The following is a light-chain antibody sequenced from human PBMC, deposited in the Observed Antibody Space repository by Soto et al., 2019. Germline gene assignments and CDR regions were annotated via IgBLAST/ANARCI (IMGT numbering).Light chain of an antibody. CDR2: AAS. CDR1: QGISGY. V-gene: IGKV1-9*01. Sequence: IQLTQSPSSLSASVGDRVTITCRASQGISGYWAWYQRKPGKAPKLLIYAASTLQSGVPSRFSGSGSGTDFTLTISSLQPEDFATYYCQQLNSYPPLTFGGGTKVDIK. CDR3: QQLNSYPPLT. J-gene: IGKJ4*01.